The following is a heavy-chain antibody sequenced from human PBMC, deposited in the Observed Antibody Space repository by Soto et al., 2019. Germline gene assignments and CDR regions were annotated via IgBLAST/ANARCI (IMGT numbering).Heavy chain of an antibody. D-gene: IGHD3-16*01. CDR2: IYDSGST. CDR1: GGSIISYY. CDR3: ARVLGVGRDWFGP. V-gene: IGHV4-59*01. Sequence: SETLSLTCTVSGGSIISYYWSWIRQPPGKGLEWIGYIYDSGSTSYNPSLKSRVTISVDTSKNQFSLKLSSVTAVDTAVYYCARVLGVGRDWFGPWGQGTLVTVSS. J-gene: IGHJ5*02.